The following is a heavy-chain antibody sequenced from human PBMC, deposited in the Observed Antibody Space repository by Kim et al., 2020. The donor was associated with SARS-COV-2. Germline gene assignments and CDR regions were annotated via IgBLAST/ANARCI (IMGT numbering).Heavy chain of an antibody. CDR1: GFSFSASW. Sequence: GGSLRLSCAASGFSFSASWMTWVRQAPGKGLEWVATIKSDGSDKYYVDSVRGRFTISRDNSKSSLYLQMDGLRAEDTAMYYCARQSWTDSDCFDYWGHGTLVTVSS. CDR2: IKSDGSDK. J-gene: IGHJ4*01. CDR3: ARQSWTDSDCFDY. D-gene: IGHD2-21*01. V-gene: IGHV3-7*03.